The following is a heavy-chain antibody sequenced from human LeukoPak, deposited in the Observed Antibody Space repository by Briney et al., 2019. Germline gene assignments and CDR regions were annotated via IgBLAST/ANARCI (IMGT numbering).Heavy chain of an antibody. Sequence: SETLSLTCAVYGGSFNYYWSWVRQPPGKGLEWIGDINQSGITNYDPSLKSRVTISIDTSKNQLSLKVTSVTAADTAVYYCARGSHRAWEVLLDWGQGTLVTVSS. D-gene: IGHD3-10*01. CDR3: ARGSHRAWEVLLD. CDR2: INQSGIT. CDR1: GGSFNYY. V-gene: IGHV4-34*01. J-gene: IGHJ4*02.